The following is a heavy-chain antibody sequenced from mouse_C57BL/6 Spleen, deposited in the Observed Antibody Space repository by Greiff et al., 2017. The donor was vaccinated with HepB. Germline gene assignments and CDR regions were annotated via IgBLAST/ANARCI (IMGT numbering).Heavy chain of an antibody. J-gene: IGHJ3*01. V-gene: IGHV1-26*01. CDR1: GYTFTDYY. CDR3: AKEGGFYYGSSPGFAY. D-gene: IGHD1-1*01. Sequence: VHVKQSGPELVKPGASVKISCKASGYTFTDYYMNWVKQSHGKSLEWIGDINPNNGGTSYNQKFKGKATLTVDKSSSTAYMELRSLTSEDSAVYYWAKEGGFYYGSSPGFAYWGQGTLVTVSA. CDR2: INPNNGGT.